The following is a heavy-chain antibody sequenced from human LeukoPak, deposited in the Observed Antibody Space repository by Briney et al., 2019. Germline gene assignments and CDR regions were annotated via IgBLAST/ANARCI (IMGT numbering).Heavy chain of an antibody. CDR3: AKHFCTGLDCSLFDS. D-gene: IGHD3/OR15-3a*01. V-gene: IGHV3-13*01. CDR1: GFTFSSYD. CDR2: IGTAGDT. Sequence: GGSLRLSCAASGFTFSSYDMHWVRQATGKGLEWVSAIGTAGDTYYPGSVKGRFTISRENAKNSLYLQMNSLRPEDTALYYCAKHFCTGLDCSLFDSWGQGTLVTVSS. J-gene: IGHJ4*02.